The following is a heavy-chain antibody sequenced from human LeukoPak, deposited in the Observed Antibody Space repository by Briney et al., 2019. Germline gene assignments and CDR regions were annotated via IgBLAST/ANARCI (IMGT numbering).Heavy chain of an antibody. CDR3: AKPRNDYGDYYDY. CDR1: GFTFSSYA. D-gene: IGHD4-17*01. J-gene: IGHJ4*02. V-gene: IGHV3-30*04. CDR2: ISYDGSNK. Sequence: GRSLRLSCAASGFTFSSYAMHWVRQAPGKGLEWVAVISYDGSNKYYADSVKGRFTISRDNSKNTLYLQMNSLRAEDTAVYYCAKPRNDYGDYYDYWGQGTLVTVSS.